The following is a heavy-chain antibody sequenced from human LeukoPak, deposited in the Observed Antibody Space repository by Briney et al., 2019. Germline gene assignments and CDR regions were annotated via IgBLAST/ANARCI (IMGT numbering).Heavy chain of an antibody. J-gene: IGHJ4*02. CDR3: ARDVAAAGTGDY. CDR2: MNPNSGGT. Sequence: ASVKVSCKASGYTLTGYYMHWVRQAPGQGLEWMGWMNPNSGGTNYAQNFQGRVTMTRDTSISTAYMELSRLRSDDTAVYYCARDVAAAGTGDYWGQGTLVTVSS. CDR1: GYTLTGYY. D-gene: IGHD6-13*01. V-gene: IGHV1-2*02.